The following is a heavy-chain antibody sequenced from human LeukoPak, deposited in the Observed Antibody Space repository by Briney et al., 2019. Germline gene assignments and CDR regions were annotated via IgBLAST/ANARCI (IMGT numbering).Heavy chain of an antibody. CDR2: IKQEGSKK. J-gene: IGHJ3*02. CDR1: KFTFSSYW. CDR3: SRGGLPSNGFCI. V-gene: IGHV3-7*04. D-gene: IGHD2-15*01. Sequence: GGSLRLSCAASKFTFSSYWMSWVRQAPGKGLEWVANIKQEGSKKYYGDSVKGRFTISRDNAKNSLYLQMNSLRAEDTAVYYCSRGGLPSNGFCILGQGTMVTVSS.